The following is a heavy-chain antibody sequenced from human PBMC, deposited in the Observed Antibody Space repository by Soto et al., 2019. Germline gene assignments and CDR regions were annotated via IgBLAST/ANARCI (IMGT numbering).Heavy chain of an antibody. CDR3: ARAQRYSSSSFDY. V-gene: IGHV4-31*03. Sequence: SETLSLTCTVSGGSISSGGYYWSWIRQHPGKGLEWIGYIYYSGSTYYNPSLKSRVTISVDTSKNQFSLKLSSVTAADTAVYYCARAQRYSSSSFDYWGQGTLVTVSS. D-gene: IGHD6-6*01. CDR1: GGSISSGGYY. CDR2: IYYSGST. J-gene: IGHJ4*02.